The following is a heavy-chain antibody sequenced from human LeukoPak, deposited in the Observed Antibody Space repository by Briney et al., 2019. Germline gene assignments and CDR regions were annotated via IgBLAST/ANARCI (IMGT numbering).Heavy chain of an antibody. CDR2: INPSGGST. J-gene: IGHJ4*02. CDR3: ARGGPDDGDYGIDFDY. Sequence: ASVKVSCTASGYTFTSYYMHWVRQAPGQGLEWMGIINPSGGSTSYAQKFQGRVTMTRDTSTSTVYMELSSLRSEDTAVHYCARGGPDDGDYGIDFDYWGQGTLVTVSS. CDR1: GYTFTSYY. V-gene: IGHV1-46*01. D-gene: IGHD4-17*01.